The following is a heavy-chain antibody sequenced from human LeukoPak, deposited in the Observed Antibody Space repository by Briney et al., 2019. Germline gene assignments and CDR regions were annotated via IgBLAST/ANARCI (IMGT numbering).Heavy chain of an antibody. Sequence: SETLSLTCTVSGGSISSYYWSWIRQPPGKGLEWIGYIYYSGSTNYNPSLKSRVTISVDTSKNQFSLKLSSVTAADTAVYYCARGATVVTHLDYWGQGTLVTVSS. CDR1: GGSISSYY. J-gene: IGHJ4*02. CDR3: ARGATVVTHLDY. CDR2: IYYSGST. V-gene: IGHV4-59*01. D-gene: IGHD4-23*01.